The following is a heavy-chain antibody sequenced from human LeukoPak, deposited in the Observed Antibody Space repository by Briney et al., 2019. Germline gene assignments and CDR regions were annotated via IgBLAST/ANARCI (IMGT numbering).Heavy chain of an antibody. CDR3: AKGGGFDWLNYYYMDV. CDR2: IYYSGST. CDR1: GGSISSDY. J-gene: IGHJ6*03. V-gene: IGHV4-59*01. D-gene: IGHD3-9*01. Sequence: SETLSLTCTVSGGSISSDYWSWIRQPPGKGLEWIGYIYYSGSTNYKPSLKSRVTISVDTSKNQFSLKLSSVTAADTAVYYCAKGGGFDWLNYYYMDVWGKGTTVIISS.